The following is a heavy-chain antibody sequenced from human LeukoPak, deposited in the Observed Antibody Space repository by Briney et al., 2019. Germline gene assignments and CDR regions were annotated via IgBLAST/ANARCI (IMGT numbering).Heavy chain of an antibody. CDR1: GFTVSSNY. CDR2: IYRGGTT. D-gene: IGHD3-22*01. Sequence: GGSLRLSCVASGFTVSSNYMSWVRQAPGKGPEWLSVIYRGGTTYYAGSVKGRFTTSRDDSKNTLYLQMNSLRAEDTAVYYCARDYYYDDSGQPVRLDHWGQGTLVTVSS. CDR3: ARDYYYDDSGQPVRLDH. J-gene: IGHJ5*02. V-gene: IGHV3-66*01.